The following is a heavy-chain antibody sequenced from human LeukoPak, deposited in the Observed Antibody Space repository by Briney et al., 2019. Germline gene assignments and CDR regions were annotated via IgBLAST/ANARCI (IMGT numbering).Heavy chain of an antibody. Sequence: ASVKVSCKASGYTFTSYGISWVRQAPGQGLEWMGWISAYNGNTDYAQKLQGRVTMTTDTSTSTAYTELRRLRSDDTAVYYCARVPYDFYGMDVWGQGTTVTVSS. D-gene: IGHD3-3*01. J-gene: IGHJ6*02. CDR1: GYTFTSYG. CDR3: ARVPYDFYGMDV. CDR2: ISAYNGNT. V-gene: IGHV1-18*01.